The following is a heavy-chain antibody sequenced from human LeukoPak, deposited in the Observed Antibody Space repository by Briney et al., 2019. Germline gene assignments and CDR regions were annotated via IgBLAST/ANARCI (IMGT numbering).Heavy chain of an antibody. CDR3: AKVPGGYSYIQPFDY. CDR2: ISCDGSNK. D-gene: IGHD5-18*01. J-gene: IGHJ4*02. V-gene: IGHV3-30*18. Sequence: PGGSLRLSCAASGFTFSSYGMHWVRQAPGKGLEWVAVISCDGSNKYYADSVKGRFTISRDNSKNTLYLQMNSLRAEDTVVYYCAKVPGGYSYIQPFDYWGQGTLVTVSS. CDR1: GFTFSSYG.